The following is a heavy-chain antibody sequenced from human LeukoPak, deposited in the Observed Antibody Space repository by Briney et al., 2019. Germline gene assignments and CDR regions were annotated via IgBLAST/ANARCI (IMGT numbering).Heavy chain of an antibody. Sequence: GGSLRLSCVPSGFNADDYALHWVRQAPGKGLEWISLISGDGKTTHYANSVKGRFTISRDNSENSLYLRMSSLRSEDTALYYCAKGVRSGTYYNCFDSWGQGTLVTVSS. CDR3: AKGVRSGTYYNCFDS. CDR2: ISGDGKTT. D-gene: IGHD1-26*01. CDR1: GFNADDYA. J-gene: IGHJ5*01. V-gene: IGHV3-43*02.